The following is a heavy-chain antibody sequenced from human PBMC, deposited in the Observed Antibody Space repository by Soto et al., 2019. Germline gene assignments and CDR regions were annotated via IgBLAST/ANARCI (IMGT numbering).Heavy chain of an antibody. CDR1: GGSISSSSYY. V-gene: IGHV4-39*01. CDR2: IYYSGST. D-gene: IGHD2-21*02. Sequence: QLQLQESGPGLVKPSETLSLTCTVSGGSISSSSYYWGWIRQPPGKGLEWLGSIYYSGSTYYNPSLKCRVTISVDTSKNQFALKLSSVTAADTAVYYCARLGGNSSSWGQGTLVTVSS. CDR3: ARLGGNSSS. J-gene: IGHJ5*02.